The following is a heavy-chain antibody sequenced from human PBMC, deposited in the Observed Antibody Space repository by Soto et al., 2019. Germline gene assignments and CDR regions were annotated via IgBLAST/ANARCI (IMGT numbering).Heavy chain of an antibody. CDR2: ISYDGNNQ. D-gene: IGHD3-22*01. J-gene: IGHJ5*02. V-gene: IGHV3-30*04. CDR1: GFIFNTYS. CDR3: ARGGIYDSSGFGWFDP. Sequence: HPGGSLRLSCAASGFIFNTYSMHWVRRAPGKGLEWVAVISYDGNNQYYADSVKGRFTISRDDSKNTLYLQMNSLRNEDTAVYFCARGGIYDSSGFGWFDPWGQGTLVTVSS.